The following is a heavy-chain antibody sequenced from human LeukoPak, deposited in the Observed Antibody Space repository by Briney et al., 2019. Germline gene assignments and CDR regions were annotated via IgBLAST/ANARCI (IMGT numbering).Heavy chain of an antibody. CDR2: VSQSGNT. D-gene: IGHD3-10*01. CDR3: ARHLYYSASGFWYIDL. Sequence: SETLSLTCTLSGDSISSSDHYWVWIRQSPGKGLEWIGSVSQSGNTYYKSSLKSRVTVSIDTSKNEFSLILTSVTAADTVEYYCARHLYYSASGFWYIDLWGRGTLVIVSP. V-gene: IGHV4-39*01. CDR1: GDSISSSDHY. J-gene: IGHJ2*01.